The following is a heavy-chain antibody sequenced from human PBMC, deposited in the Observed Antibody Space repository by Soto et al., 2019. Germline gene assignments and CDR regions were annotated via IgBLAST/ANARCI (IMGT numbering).Heavy chain of an antibody. Sequence: VQLVESGGGLVQPGGSLRLSCAASGFTFSSYSMNWVRQAPGKGLEWVSYISSSSSTIYYADSVKGRFTISRDNAKNSLYLQMNSLRAEDTAVYYCARDLAAAILDYWGQGTLVTVSS. V-gene: IGHV3-48*01. D-gene: IGHD6-13*01. CDR1: GFTFSSYS. CDR2: ISSSSSTI. CDR3: ARDLAAAILDY. J-gene: IGHJ4*02.